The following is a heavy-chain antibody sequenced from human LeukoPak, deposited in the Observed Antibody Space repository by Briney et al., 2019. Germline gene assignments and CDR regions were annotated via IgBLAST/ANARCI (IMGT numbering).Heavy chain of an antibody. CDR3: ARDPYGMDV. CDR2: IYYSGST. Sequence: PSETLSLTCTVSGVSISSYYWSWIRQPPGKGLEWIGDIYYSGSTNYNPSLKRRVTITVDTAKNQFSLKLSSVTAADTAVYYCARDPYGMDVWGQGTTVTVSS. V-gene: IGHV4-59*01. J-gene: IGHJ6*02. CDR1: GVSISSYY.